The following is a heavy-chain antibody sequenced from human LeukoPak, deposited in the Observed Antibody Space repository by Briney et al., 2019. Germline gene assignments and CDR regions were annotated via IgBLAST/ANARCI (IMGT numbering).Heavy chain of an antibody. CDR1: GVSVSNFY. D-gene: IGHD3-9*01. Sequence: KPSETLSLTCTVSGVSVSNFYWTWIRQPPGKGLEWIGYTSTSNGGESVYSPSLKSRATISLDVSNNQFSLKLTSVTAADTAVYYCARGRYCERATCYYDYWGQGALVTVSS. J-gene: IGHJ4*02. CDR3: ARGRYCERATCYYDY. V-gene: IGHV4-59*02. CDR2: TSNGGES.